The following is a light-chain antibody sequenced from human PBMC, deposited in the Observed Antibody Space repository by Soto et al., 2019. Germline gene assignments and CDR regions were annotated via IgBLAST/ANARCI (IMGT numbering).Light chain of an antibody. V-gene: IGKV1-12*01. CDR2: LAS. Sequence: DIQMTQSPSSLSAAVGDRVTITCRAARDVSRWLAWYQHRPGEAPKLLIYLASTLQSGVPSRFSGSGSGTEFNLTISGLQTEDLATYYCQQAKSFPRSFGQGTKVDIK. CDR1: RDVSRW. J-gene: IGKJ1*01. CDR3: QQAKSFPRS.